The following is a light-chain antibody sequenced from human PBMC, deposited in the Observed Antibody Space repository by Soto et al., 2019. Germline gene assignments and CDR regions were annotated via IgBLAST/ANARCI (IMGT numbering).Light chain of an antibody. CDR1: NIGSKS. CDR2: DDS. J-gene: IGLJ3*02. V-gene: IGLV3-21*02. CDR3: HLWDSSSDHWV. Sequence: SYELTQPPSVSVAPGQTARITCGGNNIGSKSVHWYQQKPGQAPVLVVYDDSDRPSGIPERFSGSNSGNTATLTISRVGAGDEADYYCHLWDSSSDHWVFGGGTQLTVL.